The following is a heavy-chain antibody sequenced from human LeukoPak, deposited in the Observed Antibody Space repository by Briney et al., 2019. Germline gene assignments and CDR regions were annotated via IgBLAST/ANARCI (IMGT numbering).Heavy chain of an antibody. CDR2: SNRNSGDT. D-gene: IGHD1-26*01. Sequence: GASVKVSCKASGYMFTGYYVHWVRQAPGQGLESMGWSNRNSGDTKYAQMFQGRVTMTRDTSINTAYMERSRLRSDETAVYYCARVEPFSGAFDSWGQGTLVTVSS. CDR3: ARVEPFSGAFDS. V-gene: IGHV1-2*02. J-gene: IGHJ5*01. CDR1: GYMFTGYY.